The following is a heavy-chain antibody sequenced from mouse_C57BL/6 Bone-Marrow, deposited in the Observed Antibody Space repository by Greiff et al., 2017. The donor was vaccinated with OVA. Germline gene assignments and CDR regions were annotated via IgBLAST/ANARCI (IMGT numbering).Heavy chain of an antibody. CDR3: ARCLYDGYYDWYFDV. CDR1: GYTFTDYN. D-gene: IGHD2-3*01. J-gene: IGHJ1*03. V-gene: IGHV1-18*01. CDR2: INPNNGGT. Sequence: EVQLQQSGPELVKPGASVKIPCKASGYTFTDYNMDWVKQSHGKSLEWIGDINPNNGGTIYNQKFKGKATLTVDKSSSTAYMELRSLTSEDTAVYYCARCLYDGYYDWYFDVWGTGTTVTVSS.